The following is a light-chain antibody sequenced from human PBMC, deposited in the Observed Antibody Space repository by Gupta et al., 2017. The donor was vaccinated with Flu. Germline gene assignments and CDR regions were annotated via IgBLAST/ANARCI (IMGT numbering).Light chain of an antibody. Sequence: QSALTQPPSASGSPGQSVTISCTGTSSDIGAYKYVSWHQQHAGKAPKLIIYEVTKRPSGVPDRFSGSKSGNTAAPTAAWLQAEDEGDYYCSSHTVSDTFVFGTGTAVTVL. J-gene: IGLJ1*01. CDR1: SSDIGAYKY. CDR2: EVT. CDR3: SSHTVSDTFV. V-gene: IGLV2-8*01.